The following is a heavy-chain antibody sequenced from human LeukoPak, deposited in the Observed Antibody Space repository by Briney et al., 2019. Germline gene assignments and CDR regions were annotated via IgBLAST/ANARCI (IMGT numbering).Heavy chain of an antibody. D-gene: IGHD1-7*01. Sequence: SETLSLTCTVSGGSISSRTYYWGWIRQPPGKGLEWIGSIYYTGGTYYNPSLQSRFTTPLDTSKNQFSLKLSSVTAADTAIYYCTGELAGTTVHYWGQGTLVTVSS. CDR2: IYYTGGT. J-gene: IGHJ4*02. V-gene: IGHV4-39*07. CDR1: GGSISSRTYY. CDR3: TGELAGTTVHY.